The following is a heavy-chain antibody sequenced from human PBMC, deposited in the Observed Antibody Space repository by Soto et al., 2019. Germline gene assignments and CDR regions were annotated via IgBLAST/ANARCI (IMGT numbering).Heavy chain of an antibody. J-gene: IGHJ4*02. CDR2: IYYSGST. V-gene: IGHV4-59*01. D-gene: IGHD6-19*01. CDR3: ARMDSSGWYRPGY. Sequence: PSETLSLTCTVSGGSTSSYYWSWIRQPPGKGLEWIGYIYYSGSTNYNPSLKSRVTISVDTSKNQFSLKLSSVTAADTAVYYCARMDSSGWYRPGYWGQGTLVTVSS. CDR1: GGSTSSYY.